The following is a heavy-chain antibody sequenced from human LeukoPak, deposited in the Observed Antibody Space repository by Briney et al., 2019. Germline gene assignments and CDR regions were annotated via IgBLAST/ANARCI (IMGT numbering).Heavy chain of an antibody. D-gene: IGHD5-12*01. CDR2: IWYDGSNK. Sequence: AGGSLRLSCAASGFTFSSYGMHWVRQAPGKGLEWVAVIWYDGSNKYYADSVKGRFTISRDNSKNTLYLQMNSLRAEDTAVYYCARDEDSGYARLFDYWGQGTLVTVSS. J-gene: IGHJ4*02. CDR1: GFTFSSYG. V-gene: IGHV3-33*01. CDR3: ARDEDSGYARLFDY.